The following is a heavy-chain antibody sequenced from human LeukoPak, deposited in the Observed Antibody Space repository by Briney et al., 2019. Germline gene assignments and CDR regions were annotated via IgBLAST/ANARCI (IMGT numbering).Heavy chain of an antibody. CDR3: AKDVGKWESLHFFDY. Sequence: GGSLRLSCLTSGFTFSTNAMSWVRQAPGKGLEWISGISGSGASTYYADSVTGRFTISRDNSRNIMYLQMNSLRGDDTAVYYCAKDVGKWESLHFFDYWGQGTLVTVSS. CDR2: ISGSGAST. V-gene: IGHV3-23*01. J-gene: IGHJ4*02. D-gene: IGHD1-26*01. CDR1: GFTFSTNA.